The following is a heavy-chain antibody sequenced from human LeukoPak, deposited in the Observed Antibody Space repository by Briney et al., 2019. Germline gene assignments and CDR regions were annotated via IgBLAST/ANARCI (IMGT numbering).Heavy chain of an antibody. CDR3: ASRGDYGDFDY. V-gene: IGHV1-46*01. J-gene: IGHJ4*02. CDR2: INPSGGST. Sequence: GASVKVSYKASGYTFTSYYMHWVRQAPGQGLEWMGIINPSGGSTSYAQKFQGRVTMTRDMSTSTVYMELSSLRSEDTAVFYCASRGDYGDFDYWGQGTLVTVSS. D-gene: IGHD4-17*01. CDR1: GYTFTSYY.